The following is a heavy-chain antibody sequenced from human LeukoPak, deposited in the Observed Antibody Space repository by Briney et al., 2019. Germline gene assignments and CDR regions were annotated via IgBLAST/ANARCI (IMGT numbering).Heavy chain of an antibody. CDR1: GYTFTSYY. Sequence: GASVKVSCKASGYTFTSYYMHLVRQAPGQGLEWLGIINPSGGSTSYAQKFQGRVTMTRDTSTSTVYMELSSLRPEDTAVYYCARASGSGWYSDYWGQGTLVTVSS. D-gene: IGHD6-19*01. V-gene: IGHV1-46*01. CDR3: ARASGSGWYSDY. J-gene: IGHJ4*02. CDR2: INPSGGST.